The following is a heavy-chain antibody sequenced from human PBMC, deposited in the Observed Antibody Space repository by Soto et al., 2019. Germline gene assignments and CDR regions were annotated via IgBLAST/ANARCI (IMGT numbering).Heavy chain of an antibody. CDR1: GGSISSSSYY. Sequence: SETLSLTCTVSGGSISSSSYYWGWIRQPPGKGLEWIGSIYYSGSTYYNPSLKSRVTISVDTSKNQFSLKLSSVTAADTAVYYCARQTLGGVATVDYWGQGTLVTVSS. CDR3: ARQTLGGVATVDY. CDR2: IYYSGST. D-gene: IGHD3-3*01. V-gene: IGHV4-39*01. J-gene: IGHJ4*02.